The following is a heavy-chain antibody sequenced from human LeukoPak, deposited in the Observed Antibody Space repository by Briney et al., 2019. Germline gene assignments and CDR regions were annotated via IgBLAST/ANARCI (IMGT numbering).Heavy chain of an antibody. CDR3: ARASFNVVFGNWFDP. V-gene: IGHV4-39*01. CDR1: IGSIGHSIHY. D-gene: IGHD3-10*01. CDR2: VNYSGST. Sequence: TLSLTCMVSIGSIGHSIHYWRCIRQAPGEALEGMGNVNYSGSTFYNPSLKSRVTISVDTSKNQFSLKLRSVTAADTAIYYCARASFNVVFGNWFDPGGEGTLVTVSS. J-gene: IGHJ5*02.